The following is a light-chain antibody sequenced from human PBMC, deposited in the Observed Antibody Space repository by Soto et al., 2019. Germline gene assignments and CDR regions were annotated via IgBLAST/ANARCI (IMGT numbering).Light chain of an antibody. CDR2: WAS. CDR3: QQYYSSPLT. V-gene: IGKV4-1*01. CDR1: QSLLYTSNNKNY. Sequence: DIAMTQSPDSLAVYLGERATIDCKSSQSLLYTSNNKNYLAWYMQKPGQPPKLLIYWASTRESGVPDRFSGTGSGTDLTLTISSLQPEDVADYYCQQYYSSPLTFGQGTKLEIK. J-gene: IGKJ2*01.